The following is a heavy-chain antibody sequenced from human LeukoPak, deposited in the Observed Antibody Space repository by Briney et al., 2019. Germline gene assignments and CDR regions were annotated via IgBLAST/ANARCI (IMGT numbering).Heavy chain of an antibody. V-gene: IGHV3-21*01. CDR3: ARDIYDSSGYYLGYYYYYGMDV. J-gene: IGHJ6*02. CDR2: ISSSSSYI. Sequence: GGSLRLSCAASGFTFSSYSMNWVRQAPGKGLEWVSSISSSSSYIYYADSVKGRFTISRDNAKNSLYLQMNSLRAEDTAVYYCARDIYDSSGYYLGYYYYYGMDVWGQGTTVTVSS. D-gene: IGHD3-22*01. CDR1: GFTFSSYS.